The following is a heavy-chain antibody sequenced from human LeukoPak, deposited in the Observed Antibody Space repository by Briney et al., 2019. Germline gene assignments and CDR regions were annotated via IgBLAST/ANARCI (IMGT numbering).Heavy chain of an antibody. CDR1: GFTFSSYG. V-gene: IGHV3-30*02. J-gene: IGHJ6*02. Sequence: GGSLKLSCEASGFTFSSYGINWVRQAPGKGLEWVGFIKYNGSNKYYADSVKGRFTISRDNSKNTLYLQMNSLRAEDTAVYYCAKSTVTTARGKTKTPLYYYGMDVWGQGTTVTVSS. CDR3: AKSTVTTARGKTKTPLYYYGMDV. D-gene: IGHD4-17*01. CDR2: IKYNGSNK.